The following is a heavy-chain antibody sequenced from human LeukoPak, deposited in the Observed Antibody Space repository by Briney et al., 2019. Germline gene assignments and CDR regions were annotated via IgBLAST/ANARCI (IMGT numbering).Heavy chain of an antibody. CDR3: ARDGGGISFGVFDY. Sequence: SETLSLTCAVYGGSFSGYYWSWLRQPPGKGLEWIGEINHSGSTNYNPSLKSRVTISVDTSKNHFSLKLRSVPAADTAVYYCARDGGGISFGVFDYWGQGTLVTVSS. CDR2: INHSGST. D-gene: IGHD3-10*01. J-gene: IGHJ4*02. V-gene: IGHV4-34*01. CDR1: GGSFSGYY.